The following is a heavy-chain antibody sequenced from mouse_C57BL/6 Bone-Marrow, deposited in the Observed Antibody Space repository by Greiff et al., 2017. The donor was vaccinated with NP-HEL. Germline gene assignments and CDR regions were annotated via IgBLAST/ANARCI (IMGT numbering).Heavy chain of an antibody. J-gene: IGHJ4*01. V-gene: IGHV1-55*01. D-gene: IGHD1-2*01. CDR1: GYTFTSYW. CDR3: ASPPTTAYAMDY. Sequence: QVQLKQSGAELVKPGASVKMSCKASGYTFTSYWITWVKQRPGQGLEWIGDIYPGSGSTNYNEKFKSKATLTVDTSSSTAYMQLSSLTSEDSAVYYCASPPTTAYAMDYWGQGTSVTVSS. CDR2: IYPGSGST.